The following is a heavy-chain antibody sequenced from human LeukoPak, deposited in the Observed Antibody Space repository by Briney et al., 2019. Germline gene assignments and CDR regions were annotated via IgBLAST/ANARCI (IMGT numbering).Heavy chain of an antibody. CDR2: ISSSESYI. J-gene: IGHJ4*02. V-gene: IGHV3-21*01. CDR1: GFSFSSYS. D-gene: IGHD2-21*02. Sequence: PGGSLRLSCAASGFSFSSYSMNWVRQAPGQGLEWVSSISSSESYIYYIDSVKGRFTVSRDNANKSLYLQMNSLRAEDTAVYYCASGGDPFDYWGQGTLVTVSS. CDR3: ASGGDPFDY.